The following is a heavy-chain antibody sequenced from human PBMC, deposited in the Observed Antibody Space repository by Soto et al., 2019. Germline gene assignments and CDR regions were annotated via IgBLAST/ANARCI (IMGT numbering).Heavy chain of an antibody. CDR2: IYSGGST. CDR3: ARGVGIMGRHYDSSGYYYMRYFDL. CDR1: GFTVSSNY. J-gene: IGHJ2*01. V-gene: IGHV3-53*01. Sequence: GGSLRLSCAASGFTVSSNYMSWVRQAPGKGLEWVSVIYSGGSTYYADSVEGRFTISRDNSKNTLYLQMNSLRAEDTAVYYCARGVGIMGRHYDSSGYYYMRYFDLWGRGTLVTVSS. D-gene: IGHD3-22*01.